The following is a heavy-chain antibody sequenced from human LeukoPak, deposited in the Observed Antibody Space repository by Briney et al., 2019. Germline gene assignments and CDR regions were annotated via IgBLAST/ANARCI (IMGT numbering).Heavy chain of an antibody. CDR1: GFTFVSYW. V-gene: IGHV3-7*03. Sequence: PGGSLRLYCAGSGFTFVSYWMTWVRQAPGKGLEWVANIKQDGSEKYYVDSVKGRFTISRDNAQNSLYLQMNSLRAEDTAVYYCARPRDSGWSKTWDYWGQGTLVTVSS. D-gene: IGHD6-13*01. CDR2: IKQDGSEK. CDR3: ARPRDSGWSKTWDY. J-gene: IGHJ4*02.